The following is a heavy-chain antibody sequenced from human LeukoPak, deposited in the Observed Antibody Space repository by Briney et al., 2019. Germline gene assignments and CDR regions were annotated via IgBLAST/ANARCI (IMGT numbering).Heavy chain of an antibody. V-gene: IGHV4-59*01. CDR1: GVSISSYY. CDR3: ARDRRESSKANAAFDI. D-gene: IGHD4-11*01. CDR2: IYYTGAT. Sequence: SETLSLTCSVSGVSISSYYWSWIRQPPGKGLEWIGYIYYTGATYYNPSLESRVTISIDTSKRQLSLELRSVTAADTAVYFCARDRRESSKANAAFDIWGQGTMVTVSS. J-gene: IGHJ3*02.